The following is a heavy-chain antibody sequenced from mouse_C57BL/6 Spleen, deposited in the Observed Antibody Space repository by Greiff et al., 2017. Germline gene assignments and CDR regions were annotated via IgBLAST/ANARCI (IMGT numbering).Heavy chain of an antibody. CDR1: GYTFTSYW. CDR3: ARLGGRVLPFDY. J-gene: IGHJ2*01. Sequence: QVQLQQPGAELVKPGASVKLSCKASGYTFTSYWMQWVKQRPGQGLEWIGEIDPSDSYTNYNQKFKGKATLTVDTSSSTAYRQLSSLTSEDSAVYYCARLGGRVLPFDYWGQGTTLTVSS. CDR2: IDPSDSYT. V-gene: IGHV1-50*01.